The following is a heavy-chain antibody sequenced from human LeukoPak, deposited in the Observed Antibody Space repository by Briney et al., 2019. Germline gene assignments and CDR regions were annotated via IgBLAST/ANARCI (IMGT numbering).Heavy chain of an antibody. CDR3: TTDRVTAPDAFDI. Sequence: GGSLRLSCAASGFTFSSYEMNWVRQAPGKGLEWVGRIKSKTDGGTTDYAAPVKGRFTISRDDSKNTLYLQMNSLKTEDTAVYYCTTDRVTAPDAFDIWGQGTMVTVSS. J-gene: IGHJ3*02. CDR2: IKSKTDGGTT. CDR1: GFTFSSYE. V-gene: IGHV3-15*01. D-gene: IGHD4-23*01.